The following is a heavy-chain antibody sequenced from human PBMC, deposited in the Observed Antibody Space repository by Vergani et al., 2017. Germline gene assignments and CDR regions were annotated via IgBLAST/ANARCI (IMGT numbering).Heavy chain of an antibody. CDR1: GYTFTGYY. J-gene: IGHJ6*01. Sequence: QVQLVRSGAEVKKPGASVKVSCKASGYTFTGYYMHWVRQAPGQGLEWMGWINPNSGGTNYAQKFQGRVTMTRDTSISTAYMELSRLRSDDTAVYYCARDSPFSSGITIFGPRRVADYYGMDVWGQGTTVTVAS. D-gene: IGHD3-3*01. CDR3: ARDSPFSSGITIFGPRRVADYYGMDV. V-gene: IGHV1-2*02. CDR2: INPNSGGT.